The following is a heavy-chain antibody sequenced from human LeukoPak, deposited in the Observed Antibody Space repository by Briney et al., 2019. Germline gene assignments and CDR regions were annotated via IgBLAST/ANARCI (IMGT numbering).Heavy chain of an antibody. CDR2: MNPNSGNT. Sequence: ASVKVSCKASGYTFTSYDINWVRQATGQGLEWMGWMNPNSGNTGYAQKFQGRVTMTRNTSISTAYMELSSLRSEDTAVYYCARLPLISSGYDRKGDYWGQGTLVTVSS. V-gene: IGHV1-8*01. CDR1: GYTFTSYD. CDR3: ARLPLISSGYDRKGDY. D-gene: IGHD5-12*01. J-gene: IGHJ4*02.